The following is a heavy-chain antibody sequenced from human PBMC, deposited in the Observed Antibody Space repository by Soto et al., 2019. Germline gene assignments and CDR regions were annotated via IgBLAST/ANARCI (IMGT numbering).Heavy chain of an antibody. Sequence: EVQLLESGGGLVQPGGSLRRSCRVSGFTFSNFGMAWVRHAPGKGLEWVSGINERGGSTYYADSVKGRFTISREKSQSTLFLQMNSLAVEDTAAYYCATRGGPTAYYYAMDVCGQGTTVTVSS. CDR2: INERGGST. CDR3: ATRGGPTAYYYAMDV. D-gene: IGHD3-16*01. V-gene: IGHV3-23*01. CDR1: GFTFSNFG. J-gene: IGHJ6*02.